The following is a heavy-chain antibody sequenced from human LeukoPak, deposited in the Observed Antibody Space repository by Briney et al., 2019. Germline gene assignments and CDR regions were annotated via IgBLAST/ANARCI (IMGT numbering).Heavy chain of an antibody. V-gene: IGHV4-59*11. CDR1: GASISSHY. Sequence: SETLSLTCSVSGASISSHYWSWIRQPPGKGLEWIGYIHYSGSTNCNPSLKSRVTISLDTSKNQFSLKLTSVTAADTAVYYCSRAGTGFTIPGAYWGQGTLVTVSS. CDR2: IHYSGST. J-gene: IGHJ4*02. D-gene: IGHD1-14*01. CDR3: SRAGTGFTIPGAY.